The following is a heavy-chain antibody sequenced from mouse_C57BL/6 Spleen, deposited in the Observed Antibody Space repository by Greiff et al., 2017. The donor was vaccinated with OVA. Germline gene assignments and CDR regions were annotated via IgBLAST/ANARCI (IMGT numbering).Heavy chain of an antibody. Sequence: QVQLQQPGAELVRPGSSVKLSCKASGYTFTSYWMPWVKQRPIQGLEWIGNIDPSDSGTHYNQKFKDKATLTVDKSSSTAYMQLSSLTSEDSAVYYCATSIYYNSAYYAMGYWGQGTSVTVSS. V-gene: IGHV1-52*01. J-gene: IGHJ4*01. D-gene: IGHD2-4*01. CDR2: IDPSDSGT. CDR3: ATSIYYNSAYYAMGY. CDR1: GYTFTSYW.